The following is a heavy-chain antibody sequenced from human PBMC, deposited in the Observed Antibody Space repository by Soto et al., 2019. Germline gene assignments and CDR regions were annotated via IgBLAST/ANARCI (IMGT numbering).Heavy chain of an antibody. CDR3: ANLPGGSWYVQLYFDY. D-gene: IGHD6-13*01. Sequence: GESLKISCAASGFTFSSYAMSWVRQAPGKGLEWVSAISGSGGSTYYADSVKGRFTISRDNSKNTLYLQMNSLRAEDTAVYYCANLPGGSWYVQLYFDYWGQGTLVTVSS. CDR1: GFTFSSYA. CDR2: ISGSGGST. J-gene: IGHJ4*02. V-gene: IGHV3-23*01.